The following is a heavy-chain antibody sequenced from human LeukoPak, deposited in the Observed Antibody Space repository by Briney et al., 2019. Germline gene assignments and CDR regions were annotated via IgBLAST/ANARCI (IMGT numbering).Heavy chain of an antibody. CDR1: GCTFTEYY. V-gene: IGHV1-2*02. D-gene: IGHD4-11*01. CDR2: INPNSGET. Sequence: ASVRVSCKTSGCTFTEYYIHWVRQAPGQGLEWMGWINPNSGETNSAQKFQGRVTMTGDTSISTAYMELRRVTSDDTAVYYCARDRDYSNTERGFDYWGQGTLVTVSS. CDR3: ARDRDYSNTERGFDY. J-gene: IGHJ4*02.